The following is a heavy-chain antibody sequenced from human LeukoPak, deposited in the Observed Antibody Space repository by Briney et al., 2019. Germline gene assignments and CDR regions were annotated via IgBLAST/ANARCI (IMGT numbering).Heavy chain of an antibody. CDR1: GGSISSSSHY. Sequence: SETLSLTCTVSGGSISSSSHYWAWSRQSPGTGLEWIGSIYYSGSTYYNPSLKSRATISVDTSKNQISLKVSSVTAADSALYFCARQRTSGSASNLRVAQIDSWGQGTLVTVSS. J-gene: IGHJ4*02. CDR2: IYYSGST. V-gene: IGHV4-39*01. D-gene: IGHD3-3*01. CDR3: ARQRTSGSASNLRVAQIDS.